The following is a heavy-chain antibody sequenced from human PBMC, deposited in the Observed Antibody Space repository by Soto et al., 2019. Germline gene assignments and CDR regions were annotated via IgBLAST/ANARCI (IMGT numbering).Heavy chain of an antibody. CDR2: IYYSGST. D-gene: IGHD6-6*01. CDR1: GGSISSGGYY. J-gene: IGHJ4*02. V-gene: IGHV4-31*03. CDR3: ARASSSSSAADY. Sequence: PSETLSLTCTVSGGSISSGGYYWSWIRQHPGKGLEWIGYIYYSGSTYYNPSLKSRVTISMDTSKNHFAMRLSSVTAADTAVYYCARASSSSSAADYWGQGTQVTVSS.